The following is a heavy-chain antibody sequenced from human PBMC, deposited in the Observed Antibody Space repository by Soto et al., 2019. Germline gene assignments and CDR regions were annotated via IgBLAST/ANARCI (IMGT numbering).Heavy chain of an antibody. CDR2: ISSSGST. CDR1: GDSIGGVGY. V-gene: IGHV4-31*03. CDR3: ARSGVTGIVIPSHWFDP. D-gene: IGHD2-21*02. Sequence: SETLSLTCTVSGDSIGGVGYWSWIRQFPGRGLEWIGCISSSGSTYYNPALNNRISLSLDTSQNRFSLKLLSVTAADTAIYYCARSGVTGIVIPSHWFDPWGQGTLVTVSS. J-gene: IGHJ5*02.